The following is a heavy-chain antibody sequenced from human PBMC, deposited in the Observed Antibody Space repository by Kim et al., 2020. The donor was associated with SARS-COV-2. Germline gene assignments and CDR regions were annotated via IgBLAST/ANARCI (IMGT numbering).Heavy chain of an antibody. J-gene: IGHJ6*02. CDR3: AKGNDYYYYDGMDV. V-gene: IGHV3-30*02. Sequence: DSVKGRFTTSTDNSKNALYLQMNSLRAEDRAVYYWAKGNDYYYYDGMDVWGQGTTVTVSS.